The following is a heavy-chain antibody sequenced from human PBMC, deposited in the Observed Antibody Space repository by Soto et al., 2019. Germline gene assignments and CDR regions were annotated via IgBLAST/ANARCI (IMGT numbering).Heavy chain of an antibody. V-gene: IGHV3-48*02. CDR1: GFTFSSYS. CDR2: ISSSSSTI. Sequence: GGSLRLSCAASGFTFSSYSMNWVRQAPGKGLEWVSYISSSSSTIYYADSVKGRFTISRDNAKNSLYLQMNSLRDEDTAVYYCARVRSSSWYYYYGMDVWGQGTTVTVSS. D-gene: IGHD6-13*01. J-gene: IGHJ6*02. CDR3: ARVRSSSWYYYYGMDV.